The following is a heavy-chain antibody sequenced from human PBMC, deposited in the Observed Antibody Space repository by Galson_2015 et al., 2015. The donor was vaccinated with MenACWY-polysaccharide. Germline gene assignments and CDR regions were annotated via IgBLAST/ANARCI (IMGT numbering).Heavy chain of an antibody. J-gene: IGHJ3*01. CDR2: INLDGSVR. CDR3: ARDPAYGAFDV. Sequence: SPRLSCAASGFSFESFWMSWVRQVPGKGLQEVAQINLDGSVRTYADSVRGRFTISRDNAEKSLSLQMSSLRADDTAVYYCARDPAYGAFDVWGQGTMLLVSS. D-gene: IGHD4-17*01. CDR1: GFSFESFW. V-gene: IGHV3-7*03.